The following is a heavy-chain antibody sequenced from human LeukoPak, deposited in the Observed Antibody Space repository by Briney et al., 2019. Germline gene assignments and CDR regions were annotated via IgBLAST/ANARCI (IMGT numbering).Heavy chain of an antibody. Sequence: SETLSLTCTVSGGSISSFYWSWIRQPAGHGLEWIGRIYTSGSTNYNPSLKSRVTMSVDTPKNQFSLKLSSVTAADTAVYYCARHRDYGFDYWGQGTLVTVSS. CDR1: GGSISSFY. CDR3: ARHRDYGFDY. CDR2: IYTSGST. D-gene: IGHD4-17*01. J-gene: IGHJ4*02. V-gene: IGHV4-4*07.